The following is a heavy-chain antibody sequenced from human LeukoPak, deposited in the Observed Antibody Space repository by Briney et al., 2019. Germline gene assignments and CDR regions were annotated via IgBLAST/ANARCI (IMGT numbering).Heavy chain of an antibody. CDR3: AKCMSGTGVCLNFDS. Sequence: PGGSLRLSCAASGFTVSSNYMSWVRQAPGKGLEWVSVIYSGGSTYYADSVKVRFTISRDNSKNTVYLEIDNLRAEDTAVYYCAKCMSGTGVCLNFDSWGQGILVTVSS. D-gene: IGHD2-8*02. V-gene: IGHV3-53*01. CDR1: GFTVSSNY. CDR2: IYSGGST. J-gene: IGHJ4*02.